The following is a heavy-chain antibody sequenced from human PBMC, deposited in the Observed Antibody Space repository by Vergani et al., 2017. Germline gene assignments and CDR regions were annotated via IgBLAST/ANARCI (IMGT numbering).Heavy chain of an antibody. CDR1: GFVFSESP. D-gene: IGHD3-10*01. CDR3: SAQTQSCHDY. CDR2: IIRRSEHYAT. Sequence: EVQLMESGGGWAQPGGSLRLSCAASGFVFSESPIHWVRQVPGKGLEWLGHIIRRSEHYATAYGPSLIGRATISRDDSTNTAYLQLRSLGTDDTAIYFCSAQTQSCHDYWGQGTLVAVSS. V-gene: IGHV3-73*01. J-gene: IGHJ4*02.